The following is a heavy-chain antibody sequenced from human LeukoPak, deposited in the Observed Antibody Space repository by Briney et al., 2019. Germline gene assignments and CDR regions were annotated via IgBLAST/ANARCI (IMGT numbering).Heavy chain of an antibody. D-gene: IGHD2-2*01. V-gene: IGHV1-69*05. CDR1: GFTFSSYA. CDR2: IIPIFGTA. CDR3: ARVGIGSTGYSFDY. J-gene: IGHJ4*02. Sequence: GGSLRLSCAASGFTFSSYAISWVRQAPGQGLEWMGGIIPIFGTANYAQKFQGRVTITTDESTSTAYMELSSLRSEDTAVYYCARVGIGSTGYSFDYWGQGTLVTVSS.